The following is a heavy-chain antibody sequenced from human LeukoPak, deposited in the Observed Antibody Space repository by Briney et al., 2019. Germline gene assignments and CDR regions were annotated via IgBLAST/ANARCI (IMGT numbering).Heavy chain of an antibody. CDR3: ARTDEGRFDP. V-gene: IGHV4-59*12. CDR1: GGSISSYY. J-gene: IGHJ5*02. Sequence: PSETLSLTCTVSGGSISSYYWSWIRQPPGKGLEWIGYIHYSGSTNYNPSLKSRVTISVDTSKNQFSLKLSSVTAADTAVYYCARTDEGRFDPWGQGTLVTVSS. CDR2: IHYSGST.